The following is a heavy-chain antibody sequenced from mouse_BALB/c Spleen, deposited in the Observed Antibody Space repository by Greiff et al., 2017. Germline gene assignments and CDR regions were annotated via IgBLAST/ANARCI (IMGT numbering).Heavy chain of an antibody. CDR3: TRKGRIAY. Sequence: LQQPGSELVRPGASVKLSCKASGYTFTSYWMHWVKQRPGQGLEWIGNIYPGSGSTNYDEKFKSKATLTVDTSSSTAYMQLSSLTSEDSAVYYCTRKGRIAYWGQGTLVTVSA. J-gene: IGHJ3*01. CDR2: IYPGSGST. V-gene: IGHV1S22*01. CDR1: GYTFTSYW.